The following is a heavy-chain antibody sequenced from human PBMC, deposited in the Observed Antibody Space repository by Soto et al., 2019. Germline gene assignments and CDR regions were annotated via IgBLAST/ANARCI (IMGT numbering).Heavy chain of an antibody. D-gene: IGHD3-16*01. CDR1: GYTFTIYA. J-gene: IGHJ4*02. CDR3: ARDRLDYDYVY. CDR2: INAGNGNT. Sequence: ASVQVSCQASGYTFTIYAMHWVRQAPAQRLELMGWINAGNGNTKYSQKFQGRVTITRDTSASTAYMELSSLRSEDTAVYYCARDRLDYDYVYWGQGTLVTVYS. V-gene: IGHV1-3*01.